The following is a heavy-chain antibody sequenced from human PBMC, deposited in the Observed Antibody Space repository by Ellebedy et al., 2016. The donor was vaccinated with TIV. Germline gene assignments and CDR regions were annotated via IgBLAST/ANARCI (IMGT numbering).Heavy chain of an antibody. D-gene: IGHD1-7*01. Sequence: GESLKISXAASGFTFSDYYMSWIRQAPGKGLEWVSYISSSGSTIYYADSVKGRFTISRDNAKNSLYLQMNSLRAEDTAVYYCARYWNYREFGYWGQGTLVTVSS. CDR2: ISSSGSTI. CDR1: GFTFSDYY. CDR3: ARYWNYREFGY. J-gene: IGHJ4*02. V-gene: IGHV3-11*01.